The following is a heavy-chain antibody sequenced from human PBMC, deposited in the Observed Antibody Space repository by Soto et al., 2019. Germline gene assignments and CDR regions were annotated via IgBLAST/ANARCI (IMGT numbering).Heavy chain of an antibody. D-gene: IGHD1-7*01. V-gene: IGHV1-3*01. Sequence: ASVKVSCKASGYTFTSYAMHWVRQAPGQRLEWMGRINAGNGNTKYSQKFQGRVTITRDTSASTAYMELSSLRSEDTAVYYCARDGGITRTITPDYWGQGTLVTVSS. CDR1: GYTFTSYA. CDR3: ARDGGITRTITPDY. J-gene: IGHJ4*02. CDR2: INAGNGNT.